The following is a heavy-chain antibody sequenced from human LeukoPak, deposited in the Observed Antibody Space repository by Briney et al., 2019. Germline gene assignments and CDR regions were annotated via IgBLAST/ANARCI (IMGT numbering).Heavy chain of an antibody. CDR1: GGSIISDSW. Sequence: SGTLSLTCAVSGGSIISDSWWSWVRQPPEKGLEWIGEIYHGGSTNYNPSLKSRLTMSVDKFQNQFSLQLTSVTAADTAVYYCASDDKYCGGDCSFEFWGQGTLVTVSS. D-gene: IGHD2-21*02. CDR3: ASDDKYCGGDCSFEF. CDR2: IYHGGST. J-gene: IGHJ4*02. V-gene: IGHV4-4*02.